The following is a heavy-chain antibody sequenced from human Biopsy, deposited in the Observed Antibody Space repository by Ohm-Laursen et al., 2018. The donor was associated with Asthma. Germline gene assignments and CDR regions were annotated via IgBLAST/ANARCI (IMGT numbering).Heavy chain of an antibody. J-gene: IGHJ6*02. CDR2: TNEGGVT. CDR3: ARGPELDV. CDR1: PGSFSGFF. V-gene: IGHV4-34*01. Sequence: TLSPTCDVYPGSFSGFFWTWIRQSPGKGLEWIGETNEGGVTNNNPSLKSRVIISIDTYWNRVSLKLTSVTAADTAVYYCARGPELDVWGQGTTVTVSS.